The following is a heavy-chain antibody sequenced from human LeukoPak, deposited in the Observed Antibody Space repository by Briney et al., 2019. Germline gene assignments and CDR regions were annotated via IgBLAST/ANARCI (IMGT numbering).Heavy chain of an antibody. CDR2: IYYSGST. D-gene: IGHD1-26*01. CDR1: GGSVSSYY. V-gene: IGHV4-59*02. CDR3: ARGKSGSYFDY. Sequence: TSETLSLTCTVSGGSVSSYYWSWIRQPPGKGLEWIGYIYYSGSTNYNPSLKSQVTISVDTSKNQFSLKLSSVTAADTAVYYCARGKSGSYFDYWGQGTLVTVSS. J-gene: IGHJ4*02.